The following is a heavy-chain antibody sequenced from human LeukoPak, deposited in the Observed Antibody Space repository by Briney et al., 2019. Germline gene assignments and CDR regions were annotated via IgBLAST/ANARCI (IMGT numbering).Heavy chain of an antibody. D-gene: IGHD3-3*01. CDR1: GFTFSDYW. Sequence: PGGSLRLSCAASGFTFSDYWMTWVRQAPGKGLECVANIKQDGSEKFYVDSVKGRFTISRDNAKNSLYLQMNSLRAEDTAVYYCARDGRFSYGAFDIWGQGTMVTVSS. V-gene: IGHV3-7*01. CDR3: ARDGRFSYGAFDI. CDR2: IKQDGSEK. J-gene: IGHJ3*02.